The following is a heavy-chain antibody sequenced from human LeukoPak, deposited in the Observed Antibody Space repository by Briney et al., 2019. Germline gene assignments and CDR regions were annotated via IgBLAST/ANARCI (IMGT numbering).Heavy chain of an antibody. D-gene: IGHD5-18*01. V-gene: IGHV3-48*04. CDR3: AKDFKPVDTAMVLFDY. Sequence: PGGSLRLSCAASGFTFSSYNMNWVRQAPGKGLEWLSYISSGGSTIYFADSVKGRFTISRDNAKNSLYLQMNSLRAEDTALYYCAKDFKPVDTAMVLFDYWGQGTLVTVSS. CDR2: ISSGGSTI. CDR1: GFTFSSYN. J-gene: IGHJ4*02.